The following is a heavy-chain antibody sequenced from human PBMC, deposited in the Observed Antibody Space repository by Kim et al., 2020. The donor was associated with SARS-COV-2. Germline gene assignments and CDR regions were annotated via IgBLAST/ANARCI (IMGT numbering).Heavy chain of an antibody. Sequence: YADSVKGRFTISRDNSKNSLYLQMNSLRTEDTALYYCANLLPDFHDAFDIWGQGTMVTVSS. V-gene: IGHV3-43*01. CDR3: ANLLPDFHDAFDI. D-gene: IGHD1-26*01. J-gene: IGHJ3*02.